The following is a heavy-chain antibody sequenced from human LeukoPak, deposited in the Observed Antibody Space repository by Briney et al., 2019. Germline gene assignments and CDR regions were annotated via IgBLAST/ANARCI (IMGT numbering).Heavy chain of an antibody. J-gene: IGHJ4*02. Sequence: ASVKVSCTSSGYTFNTYGITWVRQAPGQGLEWMGWISGYNVNTNYAQKFQGRVTMTSDTSTSTAYMELRSLRSDDTAVYYCARGDTAMVQTSFDYWGQGTLVTVSS. CDR1: GYTFNTYG. CDR2: ISGYNVNT. V-gene: IGHV1-18*01. D-gene: IGHD5-18*01. CDR3: ARGDTAMVQTSFDY.